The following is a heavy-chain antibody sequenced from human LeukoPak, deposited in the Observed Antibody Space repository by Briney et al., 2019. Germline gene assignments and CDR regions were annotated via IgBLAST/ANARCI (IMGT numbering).Heavy chain of an antibody. J-gene: IGHJ4*02. V-gene: IGHV1-24*01. CDR1: GYLLTDLS. D-gene: IGHD2-2*01. CDR3: ATISSNSWFSSFDY. CDR2: FDLEDGET. Sequence: ASVKVSCKVSGYLLTDLSMHCVRQAPGKGLEWMGGFDLEDGETIYAQKFQGRVTMTEDTSTDTAYMELSSLRSEDTAVYFCATISSNSWFSSFDYWGQGTLVTVSS.